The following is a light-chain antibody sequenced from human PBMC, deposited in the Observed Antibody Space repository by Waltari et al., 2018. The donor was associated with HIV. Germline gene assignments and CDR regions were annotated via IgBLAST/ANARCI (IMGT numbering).Light chain of an antibody. Sequence: QAGLTQSPSVSKGLRQTATLTCTGNSNNVGNQGATWLQQHQGHPPKPLPYSNNNRPSGISERFSASRSGNTASLTITGLQPEDEADYFCSAWDRSLSVVVFGGGTTLTVL. CDR3: SAWDRSLSVVV. J-gene: IGLJ2*01. CDR1: SNNVGNQG. V-gene: IGLV10-54*04. CDR2: SNN.